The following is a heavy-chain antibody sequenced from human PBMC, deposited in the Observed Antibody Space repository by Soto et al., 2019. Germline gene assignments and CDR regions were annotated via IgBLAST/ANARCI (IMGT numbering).Heavy chain of an antibody. V-gene: IGHV3-30*18. J-gene: IGHJ4*02. CDR3: AKALGELSPESYDY. D-gene: IGHD3-16*02. CDR2: ISYDGSDK. CDR1: GFTFSSYA. Sequence: QVQLVESGGGVVQPGRSLRLSCAASGFTFSSYAMHWVRQAPGKGLEWVAVISYDGSDKYYADSVKGRFTISRDNSKNTLNLQRNSLRADDTAVYYCAKALGELSPESYDYWGQGTLITVSS.